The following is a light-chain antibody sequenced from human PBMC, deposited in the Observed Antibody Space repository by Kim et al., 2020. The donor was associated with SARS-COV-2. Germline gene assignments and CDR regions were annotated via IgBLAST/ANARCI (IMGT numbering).Light chain of an antibody. V-gene: IGKV3-15*01. CDR1: QSVSSY. CDR2: GAS. Sequence: GSPGERATLSCRASQSVSSYLAWYQQKPGQAPGLLIYGASTRATGVPARFSGSGPGTEFTLTISSLQSEDFAVYYCQQYNNWPLTFGGGTKVEIK. CDR3: QQYNNWPLT. J-gene: IGKJ4*01.